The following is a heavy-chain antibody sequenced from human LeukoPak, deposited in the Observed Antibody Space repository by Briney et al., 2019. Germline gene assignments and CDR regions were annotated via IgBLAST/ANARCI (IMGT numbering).Heavy chain of an antibody. CDR3: AADSSGYSFDY. Sequence: GGSLRLSCAASGFTFSSYEMNWVRQAPGKGLEWVAVIWYDGSSKYYADSVKGRFTISRDNSKNTLYLQMNSLRAEDTAVYYCAADSSGYSFDYWGQGTLVTVSS. V-gene: IGHV3-33*08. D-gene: IGHD3-22*01. CDR2: IWYDGSSK. J-gene: IGHJ4*02. CDR1: GFTFSSYE.